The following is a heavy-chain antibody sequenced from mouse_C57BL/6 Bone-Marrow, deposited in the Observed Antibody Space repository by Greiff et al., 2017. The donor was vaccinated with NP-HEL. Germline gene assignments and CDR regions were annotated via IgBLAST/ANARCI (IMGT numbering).Heavy chain of an antibody. CDR3: ARGPHYYGSSYYYYAMDY. V-gene: IGHV1-26*01. J-gene: IGHJ4*01. CDR2: INPNNGGT. CDR1: GYTFTDYY. D-gene: IGHD1-1*01. Sequence: EVQLQQSGPELVKPGASVKISCKASGYTFTDYYMNWVKQSHGKSLEWIGDINPNNGGTSYNQKFKGKATLTVDKSSSTAYMELRSLTSEDSAVYYCARGPHYYGSSYYYYAMDYWGQGTSVTVSS.